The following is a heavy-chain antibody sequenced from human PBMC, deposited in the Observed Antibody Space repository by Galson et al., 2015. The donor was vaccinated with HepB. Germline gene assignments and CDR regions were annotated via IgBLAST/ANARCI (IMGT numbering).Heavy chain of an antibody. J-gene: IGHJ4*02. V-gene: IGHV4-59*01. CDR2: VYSTGRT. Sequence: CTVSGGSINGYYWNWIRQPPGKGLEWIGYVYSTGRTDYNPSLKSRLTISVDTSNSQFSLKLNSATAADTAVYYCARSIGGSGSYWAHFDYWGQGTLVIVSS. CDR3: ARSIGGSGSYWAHFDY. D-gene: IGHD3-10*01. CDR1: GGSINGYY.